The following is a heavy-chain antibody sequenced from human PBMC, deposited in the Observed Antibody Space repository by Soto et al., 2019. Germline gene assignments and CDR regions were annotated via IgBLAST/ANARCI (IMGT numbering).Heavy chain of an antibody. J-gene: IGHJ4*02. Sequence: SETLSLTCAVSGGSISSGGYSWSWIRQPPGKGLEWIGYIYHSGSTYYNPSLKSRVTISVDRSKNQFSLKLSSVTAADTAVYYCARISSSSGRAYWGKGTLVTVSS. CDR3: ARISSSSGRAY. CDR1: GGSISSGGYS. CDR2: IYHSGST. V-gene: IGHV4-30-2*01. D-gene: IGHD6-6*01.